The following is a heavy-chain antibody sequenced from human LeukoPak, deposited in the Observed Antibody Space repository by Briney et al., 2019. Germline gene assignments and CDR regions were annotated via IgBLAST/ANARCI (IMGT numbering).Heavy chain of an antibody. Sequence: SETLSLTCTVSGDPRSRANYYWGWIRPSPGKGLEWIGRISYTGSPYYNPSLKSRVTISINKPNHQFSLKVASVTAADPAVYYCASDIVATIDDAFDIWGQGTIVTVSS. V-gene: IGHV4-39*07. CDR1: GDPRSRANYY. CDR3: ASDIVATIDDAFDI. J-gene: IGHJ3*02. CDR2: ISYTGSP. D-gene: IGHD5-12*01.